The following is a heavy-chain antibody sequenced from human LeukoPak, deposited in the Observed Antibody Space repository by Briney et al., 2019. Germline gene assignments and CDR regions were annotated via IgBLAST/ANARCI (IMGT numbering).Heavy chain of an antibody. V-gene: IGHV4-30-2*01. D-gene: IGHD5-12*01. Sequence: SQTLSLTCAVSGGSISSGGYSWSWIRQPPGKGLEWIGYIYHSGSTYYNPSLKSRVTISVDRSKNQFSLKLSSVTAADTAVYYCARGGGGYVLYYWGQGTLVTVSS. CDR1: GGSISSGGYS. CDR2: IYHSGST. CDR3: ARGGGGYVLYY. J-gene: IGHJ4*02.